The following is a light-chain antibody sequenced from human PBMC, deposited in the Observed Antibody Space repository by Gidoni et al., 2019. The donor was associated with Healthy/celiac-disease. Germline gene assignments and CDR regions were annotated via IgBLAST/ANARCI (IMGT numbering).Light chain of an antibody. CDR1: QSVSSY. V-gene: IGKV3-11*01. Sequence: EIVLTQSPATLSLSPGERATLSCRASQSVSSYLAWYQQKPCQAPRLLIYDASNRATGIPARFSGSGSGTDFTLTISSLEPEDFAVYYCQQRSNWPPYTFXQXTKLEIK. CDR2: DAS. J-gene: IGKJ2*01. CDR3: QQRSNWPPYT.